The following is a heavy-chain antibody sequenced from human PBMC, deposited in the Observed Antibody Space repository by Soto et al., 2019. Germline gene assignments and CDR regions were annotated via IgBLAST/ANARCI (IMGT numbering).Heavy chain of an antibody. CDR3: AKRGHNFFDS. CDR1: GFTFSSSI. V-gene: IGHV3-23*01. CDR2: FSGVSGNT. J-gene: IGHJ4*02. D-gene: IGHD2-15*01. Sequence: EVQLLESGGGLVQPGGSLRLACAASGFTFSSSIMSWVRQAPGKGLEWVTTFSGVSGNTYYADSVKGRFTISRDSSKNTLYQQMNSLRAEDTAVYYCAKRGHNFFDSWGQGTLVTVSS.